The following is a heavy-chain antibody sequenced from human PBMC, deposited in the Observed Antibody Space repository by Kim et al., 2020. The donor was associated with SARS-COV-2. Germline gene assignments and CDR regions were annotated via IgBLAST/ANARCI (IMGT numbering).Heavy chain of an antibody. CDR3: ARDHNPYYYDSSGYNTPSDY. D-gene: IGHD3-22*01. J-gene: IGHJ4*02. CDR1: GYTFTSYG. CDR2: ISAYNGNT. V-gene: IGHV1-18*01. Sequence: ASVKVSCKASGYTFTSYGISWVRQAPGQGLEWMGWISAYNGNTNYAQKLQGRVTMTTDTSTSTAYMELRSLRSDDTAVYYCARDHNPYYYDSSGYNTPSDYWGQGTLVTVSS.